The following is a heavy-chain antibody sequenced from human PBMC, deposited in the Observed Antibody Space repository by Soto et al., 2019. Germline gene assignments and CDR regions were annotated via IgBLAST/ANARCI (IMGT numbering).Heavy chain of an antibody. J-gene: IGHJ6*02. V-gene: IGHV4-59*08. Sequence: SETLSLTCSFSGGSITSHYCSWFRQPPGKGLEWIGYIHHSGSTSYNPSLNSRVTMSVDTSKSQFSLKVSSVTAADTALYYCARQGFGQLHGLVDVWGPGTTVTVSS. CDR2: IHHSGST. CDR3: ARQGFGQLHGLVDV. CDR1: GGSITSHY. D-gene: IGHD3-10*01.